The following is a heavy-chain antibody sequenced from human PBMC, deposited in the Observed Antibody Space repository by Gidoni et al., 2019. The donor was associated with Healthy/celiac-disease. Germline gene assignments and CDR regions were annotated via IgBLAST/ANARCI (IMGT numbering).Heavy chain of an antibody. Sequence: QVQLVESGGGVVQPGRSLRLSCAASGFTFSSYAMHWVRQAPGKGLEWVAVISYDGSNKYYADSVKGRFTISRDNSKNTLYLQMNSLRAEDTAVYYCARDALYDSSGYSYYFDYWGQGTLVTVSS. CDR3: ARDALYDSSGYSYYFDY. V-gene: IGHV3-30-3*01. CDR2: ISYDGSNK. CDR1: GFTFSSYA. D-gene: IGHD3-22*01. J-gene: IGHJ4*02.